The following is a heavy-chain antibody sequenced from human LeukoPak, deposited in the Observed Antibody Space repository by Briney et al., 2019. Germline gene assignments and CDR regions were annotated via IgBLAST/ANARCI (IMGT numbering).Heavy chain of an antibody. CDR1: GGSISSSSYY. CDR3: ARGLDHDYGDFDY. Sequence: PSETLSLTCTASGGSISSSSYYWGWIRQPPGKGLEWIGSIYYSGSTYYNPSLKSRVTISVDTSKNQFSLKLSSVTAADTAVYYCARGLDHDYGDFDYWGQGTLVTVSS. D-gene: IGHD4-17*01. J-gene: IGHJ4*02. V-gene: IGHV4-39*01. CDR2: IYYSGST.